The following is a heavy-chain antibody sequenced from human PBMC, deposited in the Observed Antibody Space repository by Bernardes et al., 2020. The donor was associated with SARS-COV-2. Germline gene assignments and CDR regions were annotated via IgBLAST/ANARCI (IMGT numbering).Heavy chain of an antibody. Sequence: GGSVRLFCGAWGFKLGVHAIHWVRKAPGKGQEWVTHMSYDGMRTSCADCVMGRFTIARDTPKNTLFLHMTAPSAEDSAVYCCATYVSTGFYYGAWGQGTLVTVSS. J-gene: IGHJ5*02. CDR3: ATYVSTGFYYGA. CDR2: MSYDGMRT. CDR1: GFKLGVHA. D-gene: IGHD3-22*01. V-gene: IGHV3-30*03.